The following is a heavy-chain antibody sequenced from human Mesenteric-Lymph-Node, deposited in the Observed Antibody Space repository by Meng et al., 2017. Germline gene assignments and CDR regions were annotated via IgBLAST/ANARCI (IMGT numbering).Heavy chain of an antibody. CDR2: IIPIFGTA. J-gene: IGHJ4*02. V-gene: IGHV1-69*01. Sequence: QVWRGRSGAEVKRPGSSVKVSCKASGGTFSSYAISWVRQAPGQGLEWMGGIIPIFGTANYAQKFQGRVTITADESTSTAYMELSSLRSEDTAVYYCARDSGYSSSWYYFDYWGQGTLVTVSS. D-gene: IGHD6-13*01. CDR1: GGTFSSYA. CDR3: ARDSGYSSSWYYFDY.